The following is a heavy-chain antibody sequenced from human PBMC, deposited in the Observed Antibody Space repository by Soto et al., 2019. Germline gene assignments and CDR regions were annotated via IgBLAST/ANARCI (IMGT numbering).Heavy chain of an antibody. CDR1: GFNLSDYY. V-gene: IGHV3-11*01. Sequence: GSLRLSCAASGFNLSDYYMTWIRQAPGKGLELVSYISPGGGIIKYVDSVRGRFTISRDNAKNSLYPHMNSLRAEDTAVYYCTRDPRMTDSWGQGTLVTVSS. CDR2: ISPGGGII. J-gene: IGHJ4*02. CDR3: TRDPRMTDS.